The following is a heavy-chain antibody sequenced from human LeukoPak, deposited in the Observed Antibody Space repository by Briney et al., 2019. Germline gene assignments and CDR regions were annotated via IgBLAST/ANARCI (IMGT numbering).Heavy chain of an antibody. J-gene: IGHJ4*02. CDR2: IYSGGNT. V-gene: IGHV3-53*01. Sequence: PGGSLRLSCTASGFTVSSNYMSWVRQAPGKGLEWLSVIYSGGNTYYSDSVKGRFTISRNNSKNTVYLQMNSLRAEDTAVYYCAKGGVEPHPIYWGRGTLVTVSS. CDR1: GFTVSSNY. D-gene: IGHD1-26*01. CDR3: AKGGVEPHPIY.